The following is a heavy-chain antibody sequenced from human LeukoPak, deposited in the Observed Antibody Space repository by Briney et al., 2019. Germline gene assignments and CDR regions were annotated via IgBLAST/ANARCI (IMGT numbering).Heavy chain of an antibody. D-gene: IGHD6-19*01. CDR3: ARSRYSSDFDY. V-gene: IGHV4-59*01. CDR1: GGSISSYY. CDR2: IYYSGST. J-gene: IGHJ4*02. Sequence: SETLSLTCTVSGGSISSYYWSWIRQPPGKGLEWIGYIYYSGSTNYNPSLKSRVTISVDTSKNQFSLKPSSVTAADTAVYYCARSRYSSDFDYWGQGTLVTVSS.